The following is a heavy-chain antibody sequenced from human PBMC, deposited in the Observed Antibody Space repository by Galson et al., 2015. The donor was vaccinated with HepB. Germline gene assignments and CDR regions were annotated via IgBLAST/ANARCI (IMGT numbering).Heavy chain of an antibody. D-gene: IGHD3-10*02. CDR2: ISTSGGVT. Sequence: SLRLSCAASGFTFSSSAMSWVRQAPGKGLEWVSAISTSGGVTYYADSVEGRFTISRDNSKNTLFLQMNSLRAEETAVYYCAMFPNFDYWGQGTLVTVSS. J-gene: IGHJ4*02. CDR3: AMFPNFDY. CDR1: GFTFSSSA. V-gene: IGHV3-23*01.